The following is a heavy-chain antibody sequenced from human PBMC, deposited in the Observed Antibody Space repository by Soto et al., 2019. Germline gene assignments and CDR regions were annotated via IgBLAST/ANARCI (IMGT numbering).Heavy chain of an antibody. D-gene: IGHD3-10*01. CDR1: GFTFSSYA. CDR3: AKDRYYGSGRTPGY. V-gene: IGHV3-23*01. J-gene: IGHJ4*02. Sequence: GGSLRLSCAASGFTFSSYAMSWVRQAPGKGLEWVSAISGSGGSTYYADSVKGRFTISRDNSKNTLYLQMNSLRAEDTVVYYCAKDRYYGSGRTPGYWGQGTLVTVSS. CDR2: ISGSGGST.